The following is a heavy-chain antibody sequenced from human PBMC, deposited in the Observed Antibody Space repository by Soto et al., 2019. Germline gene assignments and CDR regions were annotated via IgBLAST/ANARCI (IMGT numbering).Heavy chain of an antibody. V-gene: IGHV4-31*03. J-gene: IGHJ6*03. CDR3: ARYYSAPSYYYYYMDV. D-gene: IGHD4-4*01. CDR2: IYYSGST. Sequence: QVQLQESGPGLVKPSQTLSLTCTVSGGSISSGGYYWSWIRQHPGKGLEWIGYIYYSGSTYYNPSLKSRVTISVDTSKNQFSLKLSSVTAADTAVYYCARYYSAPSYYYYYMDVWGKGTTVTVSS. CDR1: GGSISSGGYY.